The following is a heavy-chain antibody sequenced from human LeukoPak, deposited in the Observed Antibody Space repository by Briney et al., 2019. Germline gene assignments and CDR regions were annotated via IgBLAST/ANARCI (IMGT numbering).Heavy chain of an antibody. CDR1: GGSISSGTYY. CDR3: ARDRDCGGDCYTFDY. CDR2: IYTSGNT. Sequence: SETLSLTCTVSGGSISSGTYYWSWIRQPAGKGLEWIGRIYTSGNTNYNPSLKSRVTISVDTSKNQFSLKLSSVIAADTAEYYCARDRDCGGDCYTFDYWGQGTLVTVSS. V-gene: IGHV4-61*02. D-gene: IGHD2-21*02. J-gene: IGHJ4*02.